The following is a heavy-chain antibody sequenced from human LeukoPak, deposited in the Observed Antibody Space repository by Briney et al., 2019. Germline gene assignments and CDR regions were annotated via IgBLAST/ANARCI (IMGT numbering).Heavy chain of an antibody. CDR3: ARLPPRGRNDAFDI. J-gene: IGHJ3*02. CDR2: IYHSGST. Sequence: ETLSLTCTVSGSSISSGYYWGWIRQPPGKGLEWIGSIYHSGSTYYNPSLKSRVTISVDTSKNQFSLKLSSVTAADTAVYYCARLPPRGRNDAFDIWGQGTMVTVSS. D-gene: IGHD3-10*01. CDR1: GSSISSGYY. V-gene: IGHV4-38-2*02.